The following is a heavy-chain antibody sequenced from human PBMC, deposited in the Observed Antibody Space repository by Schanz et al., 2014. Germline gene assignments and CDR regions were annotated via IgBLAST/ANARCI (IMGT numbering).Heavy chain of an antibody. CDR1: GFTFSTHA. Sequence: EMQLLESGGGLIQPGGSLRLSCAASGFTFSTHAMSWVRQAPGKGLEWVSSISGDHRNTFYADSVKGRFTISRDNSKNTQYRQMNSLRAEDTAIYYCAKDAPYPFDLWGRGTLITVSS. J-gene: IGHJ2*01. CDR3: AKDAPYPFDL. V-gene: IGHV3-23*01. CDR2: ISGDHRNT.